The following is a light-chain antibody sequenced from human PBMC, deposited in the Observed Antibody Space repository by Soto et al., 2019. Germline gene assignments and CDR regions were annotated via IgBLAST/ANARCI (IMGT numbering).Light chain of an antibody. CDR2: EVT. V-gene: IGLV2-8*01. J-gene: IGLJ2*01. CDR3: ATWDSSLSAVV. CDR1: SIDVGDYNY. Sequence: QSALTQPPSASGSPGQSVTISCTGTSIDVGDYNYVSWYQQHPGKAPKLMIFEVTKRPSGVPDRFSGSRSGNTASLTVSGLQAEDEADYYCATWDSSLSAVVFGGGTKLTVL.